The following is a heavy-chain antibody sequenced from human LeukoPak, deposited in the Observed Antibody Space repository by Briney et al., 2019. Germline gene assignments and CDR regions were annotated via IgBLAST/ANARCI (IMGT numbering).Heavy chain of an antibody. D-gene: IGHD5-18*01. J-gene: IGHJ4*02. CDR3: ARDPVDTAMERYFDY. CDR2: IYYSGST. Sequence: SETLSLTCTVSGGSISSYYWSWIRQPPGKGLEWIGYIYYSGSTNYNPSLKSRVTLSVDTSKNQFSLKLSSVTAADTAVYYCARDPVDTAMERYFDYWGQGTLVTVSS. CDR1: GGSISSYY. V-gene: IGHV4-59*01.